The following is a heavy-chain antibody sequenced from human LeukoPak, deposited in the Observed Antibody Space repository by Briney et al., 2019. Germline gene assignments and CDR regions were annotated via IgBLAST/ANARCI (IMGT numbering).Heavy chain of an antibody. CDR2: ISWNSGCI. CDR1: GFTFDGYV. J-gene: IGHJ4*02. CDR3: AKYRTYDYVWGSYLDY. V-gene: IGHV3-9*01. Sequence: SLRLSCAASGFTFDGYVMHWVRQAPGKGLEWVSGISWNSGCIYYADSVKGRFTISRDNAKNSLYLQMNSLRAEDTALYYCAKYRTYDYVWGSYLDYWGQGTLVTVSS. D-gene: IGHD3-16*01.